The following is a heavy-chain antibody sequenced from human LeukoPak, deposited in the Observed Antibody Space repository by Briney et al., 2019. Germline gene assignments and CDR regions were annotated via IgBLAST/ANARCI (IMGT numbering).Heavy chain of an antibody. Sequence: SETLSLTCTVSGDSISSSSHYWGWIRQPLGKGLECMGSIYYTGSSFYSPSLKSRVTMSVDRSKNQFSLKLSSVTAADTAVYYCARHGRQYSSSSGFDYWGQGTLVTVYS. CDR2: IYYTGSS. V-gene: IGHV4-39*01. CDR1: GDSISSSSHY. D-gene: IGHD6-6*01. J-gene: IGHJ4*02. CDR3: ARHGRQYSSSSGFDY.